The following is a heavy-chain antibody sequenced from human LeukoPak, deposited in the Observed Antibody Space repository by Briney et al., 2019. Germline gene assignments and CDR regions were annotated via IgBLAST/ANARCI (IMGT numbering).Heavy chain of an antibody. J-gene: IGHJ4*02. D-gene: IGHD5-18*01. Sequence: SETLSLTCTVSGGSISSNSYYWGWIRQPPGEGLEWIGSIFYSGSTYYNPSLKSRVTISVDTSKNQFSLKLSSVTAADTAVYYCARFGGYNYGSLGFDFWGQGTLVTVSS. CDR2: IFYSGST. CDR3: ARFGGYNYGSLGFDF. V-gene: IGHV4-39*01. CDR1: GGSISSNSYY.